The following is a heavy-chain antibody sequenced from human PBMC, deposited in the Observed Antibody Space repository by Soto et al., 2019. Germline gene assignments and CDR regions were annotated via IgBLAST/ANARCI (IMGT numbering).Heavy chain of an antibody. J-gene: IGHJ4*02. CDR3: ARRYGGNFDY. CDR1: GGSISSSSSSYY. CDR2: IYYGGSI. V-gene: IGHV4-39*07. D-gene: IGHD3-16*01. Sequence: SETLSLTCTVSGGSISSSSSSYYWGWIRQPPGKGLEWIGNIYYGGSIYYNPSLKSRVTISVDTSKNQFSLKLSSVTAADTAVYYCARRYGGNFDYWGQGTLVTVSS.